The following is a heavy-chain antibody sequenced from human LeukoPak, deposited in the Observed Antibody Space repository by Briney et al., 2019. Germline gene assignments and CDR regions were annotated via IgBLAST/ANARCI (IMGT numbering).Heavy chain of an antibody. V-gene: IGHV3-23*01. CDR1: GFTFSSYA. CDR3: ARVPMVRGAIFDY. CDR2: ISGSGGST. J-gene: IGHJ4*02. Sequence: GGSLRLSCAASGFTFSSYAMSWVRQAPGKGLEWVSAISGSGGSTYYADSVKGRFTISRDNSKNTLYLQMNSLRAEDTAVYYCARVPMVRGAIFDYWGQGTLVTVSS. D-gene: IGHD3-10*01.